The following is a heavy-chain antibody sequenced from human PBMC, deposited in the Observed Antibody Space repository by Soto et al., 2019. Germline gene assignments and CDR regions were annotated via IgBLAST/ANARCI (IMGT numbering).Heavy chain of an antibody. J-gene: IGHJ4*02. Sequence: SETLSLTCIVSNFSVLTSNYYCGWIRQTPGKGLEWVGTVYYTGTTYYNPSLQSRVTISIDTSKNQFSLNLNSVTTADPAECYCAGYWKLALVPAAYFDSWGQGSRVTVSS. CDR1: NFSVLTSNYY. D-gene: IGHD2-2*01. CDR2: VYYTGTT. V-gene: IGHV4-39*01. CDR3: AGYWKLALVPAAYFDS.